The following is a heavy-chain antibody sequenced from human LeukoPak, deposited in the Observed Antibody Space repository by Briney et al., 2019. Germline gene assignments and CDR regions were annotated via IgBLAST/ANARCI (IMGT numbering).Heavy chain of an antibody. CDR3: EKAPHSSGWLTPYFDY. V-gene: IGHV3-23*01. Sequence: GGSLRLSCAASGFTFSNYAMSWVRQAPGRGLEWVAAISRGYRTDYADSLKGRFTISRDNSKNTLYLQMNSLRAEDTAVYYCEKAPHSSGWLTPYFDYWGQGTLVTVSS. CDR2: ISRGYRT. CDR1: GFTFSNYA. J-gene: IGHJ4*02. D-gene: IGHD6-19*01.